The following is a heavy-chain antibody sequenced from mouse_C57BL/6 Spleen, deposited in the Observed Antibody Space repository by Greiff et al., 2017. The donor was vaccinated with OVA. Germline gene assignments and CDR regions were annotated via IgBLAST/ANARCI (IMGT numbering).Heavy chain of an antibody. Sequence: VHLQPSLPSLVQPWASVKISCKASGYSFTGYYMNWVKQSPEKSLEWIGEINPSTGGTTYNQKFKAKATLTVDKSSSTAYMQLKSLTSEDSAVYYCARGGYDYDGVAYWGQGTLVTVSA. CDR2: INPSTGGT. J-gene: IGHJ3*01. CDR1: GYSFTGYY. CDR3: ARGGYDYDGVAY. D-gene: IGHD2-4*01. V-gene: IGHV1-42*01.